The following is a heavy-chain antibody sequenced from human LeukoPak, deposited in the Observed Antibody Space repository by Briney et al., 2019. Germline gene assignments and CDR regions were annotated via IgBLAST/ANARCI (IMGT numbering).Heavy chain of an antibody. V-gene: IGHV4-39*01. CDR2: IYYSGKT. CDR3: ARRPGGNTYGYWFDP. J-gene: IGHJ5*02. CDR1: GGSLSSGSSSSYY. Sequence: SETLSLTCSVSGGSLSSGSSSSYYWGWIRQPPGKGLEWIGGIYYSGKTYYNPSLKSRVTIFLDTSKNQFSLELSSVTAADTAVYYCARRPGGNTYGYWFDPWGQGTLVTVSS. D-gene: IGHD5-18*01.